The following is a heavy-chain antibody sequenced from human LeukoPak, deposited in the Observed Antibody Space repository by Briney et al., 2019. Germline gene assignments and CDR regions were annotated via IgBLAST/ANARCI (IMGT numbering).Heavy chain of an antibody. D-gene: IGHD2-2*01. V-gene: IGHV4-4*07. CDR2: IYTSGST. J-gene: IGHJ6*02. Sequence: SETLSLTCTVSGGSISSYYWSWIRQPAGKGLEWIGRIYTSGSTNYNPSLKSRVTMSVDTSKNQFSLKLSSVTAADTAVYYCARGGLQVVPAAMYYYYGMDVWGQGTTVTVSS. CDR3: ARGGLQVVPAAMYYYYGMDV. CDR1: GGSISSYY.